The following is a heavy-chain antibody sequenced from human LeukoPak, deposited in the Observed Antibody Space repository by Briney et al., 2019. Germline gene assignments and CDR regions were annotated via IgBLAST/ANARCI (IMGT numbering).Heavy chain of an antibody. CDR2: INPNSGGT. CDR1: GYTFTGYY. CDR3: ASTPSRYSSSWYSAY. D-gene: IGHD6-13*01. J-gene: IGHJ4*02. V-gene: IGHV1-2*06. Sequence: ASVKVSCKASGYTFTGYYMHRVRQAPGQGLEWMGRINPNSGGTNYAQKFQGRVTMTRDTSFSTAYMELSRLRSDDTAVYYCASTPSRYSSSWYSAYWGQGTLVTVSS.